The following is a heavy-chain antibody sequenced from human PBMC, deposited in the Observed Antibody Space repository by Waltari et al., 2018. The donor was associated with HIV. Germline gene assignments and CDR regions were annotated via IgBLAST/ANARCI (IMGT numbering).Heavy chain of an antibody. Sequence: QVQLVESGGGVVQPGRSLRLSCAESGFTFSSYVMPWVGQAPGKGMEWVAVIWYDGSNKYYADSVKGRFTISRDNSKNTLYLQMNSLRPEDTAVYYCARGGGQYSSGWIYFDYWGQGTLVTVSS. V-gene: IGHV3-33*01. J-gene: IGHJ4*02. CDR3: ARGGGQYSSGWIYFDY. CDR2: IWYDGSNK. CDR1: GFTFSSYV. D-gene: IGHD6-19*01.